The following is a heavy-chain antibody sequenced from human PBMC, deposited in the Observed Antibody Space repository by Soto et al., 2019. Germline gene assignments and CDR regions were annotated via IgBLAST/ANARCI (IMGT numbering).Heavy chain of an antibody. V-gene: IGHV6-1*01. CDR3: ARDLLPDYYYYGMDV. CDR1: GGNVSSNRAT. Sequence: SQTLSLTCAISGGNVSSNRATWDWIRQSPSRGLEWLGRTYYRSKWYNDYAVSVKSRITINPDTSKNQFSLQLNSVTPEDTAVYYCARDLLPDYYYYGMDVWGQGTTVTVSS. J-gene: IGHJ6*02. CDR2: TYYRSKWYN. D-gene: IGHD2-15*01.